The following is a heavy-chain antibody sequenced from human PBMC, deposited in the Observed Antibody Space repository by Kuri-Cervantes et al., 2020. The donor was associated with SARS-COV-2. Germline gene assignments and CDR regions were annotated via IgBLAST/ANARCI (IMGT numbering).Heavy chain of an antibody. CDR1: GGSFSGYY. Sequence: GSLRLSCAVYGGSFSGYYWSWIRQPPGKGLEWIGSIYYSGSTYYNPSLKSRVTISVDTSKNQFSLKLSSVTAADTAVYYCARPLTFGSGYFTHWYFDLWGRGTLVTVSS. D-gene: IGHD3-3*01. J-gene: IGHJ2*01. V-gene: IGHV4-34*01. CDR2: IYYSGST. CDR3: ARPLTFGSGYFTHWYFDL.